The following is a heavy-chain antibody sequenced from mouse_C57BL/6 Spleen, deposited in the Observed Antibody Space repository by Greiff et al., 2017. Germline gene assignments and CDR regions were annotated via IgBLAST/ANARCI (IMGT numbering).Heavy chain of an antibody. J-gene: IGHJ4*01. Sequence: EVKLVESGGDLVKPGGSLKLSCAASGFTFSSYGMSWVRQTPDKRLEWVATISSGGSYTYYPDSVKGRFPFSRDNARNTLYLQMSSLKSENTTMDDCAIHYYSSGLYAMDYWGQGNSVTVSS. D-gene: IGHD1-1*01. CDR2: ISSGGSYT. CDR1: GFTFSSYG. CDR3: AIHYYSSGLYAMDY. V-gene: IGHV5-6*02.